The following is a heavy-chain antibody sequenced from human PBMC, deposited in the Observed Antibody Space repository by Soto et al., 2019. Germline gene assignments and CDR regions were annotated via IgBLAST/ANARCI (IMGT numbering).Heavy chain of an antibody. J-gene: IGHJ6*02. V-gene: IGHV3-33*01. CDR1: GFTFSSYG. D-gene: IGHD6-6*01. CDR3: ARDSTDSSSSTGYYYYYYGMDV. CDR2: IWYDGSNK. Sequence: LRLSCAASGFTFSSYGMHWVRQAPGKGLERVAVIWYDGSNKYYADSVKGRFTISRDNSKNTLYLQMNSLRAEDTAVYYCARDSTDSSSSTGYYYYYYGMDVWGQGTTVTVSS.